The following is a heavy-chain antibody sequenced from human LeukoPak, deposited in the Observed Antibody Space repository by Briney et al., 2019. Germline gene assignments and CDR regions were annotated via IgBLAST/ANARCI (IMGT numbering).Heavy chain of an antibody. CDR1: GGSISRGGYY. CDR2: FYYSRTT. CDR3: ARGDYGLYFFDS. D-gene: IGHD4-17*01. V-gene: IGHV4-31*03. J-gene: IGHJ4*02. Sequence: SQTLSLTCTVSGGSISRGGYYWNCIRQHPREGLEWIGYFYYSRTTSYNPSLKSRATISVDTSNNQFSLKLSSVTAADTAVYYCARGDYGLYFFDSWGPGTLVTVSS.